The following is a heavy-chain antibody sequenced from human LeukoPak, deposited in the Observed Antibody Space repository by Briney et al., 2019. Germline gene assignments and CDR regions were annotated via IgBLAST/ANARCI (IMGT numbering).Heavy chain of an antibody. CDR3: ASESIAVAGPDY. CDR1: GYTFTGYY. V-gene: IGHV1-2*02. Sequence: ASVTVSCKASGYTFTGYYMHWVRQAPGQGLEWMGWINPNSGGTNYAQKFQGRVTMTRDTSISTAYMELSRLRSDDTAVYYCASESIAVAGPDYWGQGTLVTVSS. CDR2: INPNSGGT. D-gene: IGHD6-19*01. J-gene: IGHJ4*02.